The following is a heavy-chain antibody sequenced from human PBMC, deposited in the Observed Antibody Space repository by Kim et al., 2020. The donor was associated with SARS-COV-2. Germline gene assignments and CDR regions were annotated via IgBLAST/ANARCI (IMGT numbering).Heavy chain of an antibody. D-gene: IGHD3-22*01. CDR2: VYYLGST. V-gene: IGHV4-59*08. CDR1: GASISSYY. Sequence: SETLSLTCTVSGASISSYYWSWIRQPPGKGLEWIAFVYYLGSTDTNPSLKRRVTISVDTSKNQISLKLNSLTVADTAVYYCARHFGGYYYVMFDQWGQGTLVTVSS. CDR3: ARHFGGYYYVMFDQ. J-gene: IGHJ4*02.